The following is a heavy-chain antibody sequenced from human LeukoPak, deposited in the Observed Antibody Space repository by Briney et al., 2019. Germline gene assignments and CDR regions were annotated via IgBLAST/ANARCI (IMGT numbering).Heavy chain of an antibody. CDR2: INHSGST. CDR3: ARWAGSSRSRPNYYYMDV. J-gene: IGHJ6*03. Sequence: ASETLSLTCAVYGGSFSGYYWSWIRQPPGKGLEWIGEINHSGSTNYNPSLKSRVTISVDTSKNQFSLKLSSVTAADTAVYYCARWAGSSRSRPNYYYMDVWGKGITVTVSS. D-gene: IGHD6-13*01. CDR1: GGSFSGYY. V-gene: IGHV4-34*01.